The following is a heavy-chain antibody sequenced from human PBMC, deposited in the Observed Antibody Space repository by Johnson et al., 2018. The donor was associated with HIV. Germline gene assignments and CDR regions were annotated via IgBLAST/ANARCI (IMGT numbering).Heavy chain of an antibody. D-gene: IGHD2-2*01. CDR3: ARVSRLGDIVVLSDAFDT. J-gene: IGHJ3*02. V-gene: IGHV3-20*04. CDR1: GFTFDDHA. CDR2: INWNGGKT. Sequence: VQLVESGGGVVRPGGSLRLSCEASGFTFDDHAMSWVRQAPGKGLEWVSGINWNGGKTCYADSVKGRFTISRDNAKKSLYLQMNSLRVEDTALYYCARVSRLGDIVVLSDAFDTWGQGTMVTVSS.